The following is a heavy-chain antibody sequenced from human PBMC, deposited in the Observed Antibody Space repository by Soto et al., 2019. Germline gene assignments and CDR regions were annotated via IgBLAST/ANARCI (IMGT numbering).Heavy chain of an antibody. Sequence: EVQLVESGGGLVQPGGSLRRSCAASGFTFSTYWMHWVRHAPGKGLVWVSRINSDGSSTYYADSVKGRFTISRDNAKNTLYLQMNSLRAEDTAVYYCNTWFDPWGQGTLVTVSS. CDR3: NTWFDP. CDR2: INSDGSST. CDR1: GFTFSTYW. J-gene: IGHJ5*02. V-gene: IGHV3-74*01.